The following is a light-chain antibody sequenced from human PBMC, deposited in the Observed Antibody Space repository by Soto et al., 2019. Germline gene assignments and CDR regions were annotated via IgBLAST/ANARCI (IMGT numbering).Light chain of an antibody. Sequence: DIQMTQSPSTLSASVGDRVTITCRASQTINNWLAWYQQKPQKAPKLLIYKASSSENGVPSRFTGSGSGTEFTLTISGLQPDDFATYYCQQYNSFPYTFGQGTKLEIK. CDR2: KAS. V-gene: IGKV1-5*03. CDR3: QQYNSFPYT. J-gene: IGKJ2*01. CDR1: QTINNW.